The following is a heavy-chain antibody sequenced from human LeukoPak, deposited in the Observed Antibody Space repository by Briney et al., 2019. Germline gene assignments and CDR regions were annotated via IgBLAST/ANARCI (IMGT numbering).Heavy chain of an antibody. Sequence: ASVKVSCKVSGYTLTELSMHWVRQAPGKGLEWMGGFDPEDGETIYAQKFQGRVTMTEDTSTDAAYMELSSLRSEDTAVYYCATREGYSSSWYYFDYWGQGTLVTVSS. D-gene: IGHD6-13*01. V-gene: IGHV1-24*01. CDR3: ATREGYSSSWYYFDY. CDR2: FDPEDGET. CDR1: GYTLTELS. J-gene: IGHJ4*02.